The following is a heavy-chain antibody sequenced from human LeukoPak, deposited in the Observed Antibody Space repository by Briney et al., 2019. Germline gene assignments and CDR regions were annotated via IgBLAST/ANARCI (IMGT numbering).Heavy chain of an antibody. CDR3: VRQGGLGWLTLDY. CDR2: TYYRSKWYN. J-gene: IGHJ4*02. D-gene: IGHD2-21*01. CDR1: GDSVSSNSAA. Sequence: SQTLSLTCAISGDSVSSNSAAWNWVRQSPSRGLEWLARTYYRSKWYNDYAASVKSRISIDPDTSKNQFSLQLISVTPEDTAVYYCVRQGGLGWLTLDYWGQGTLVTVSS. V-gene: IGHV6-1*01.